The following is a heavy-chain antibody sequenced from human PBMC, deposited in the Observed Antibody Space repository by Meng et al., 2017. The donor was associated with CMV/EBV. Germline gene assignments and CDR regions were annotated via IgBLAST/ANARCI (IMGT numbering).Heavy chain of an antibody. J-gene: IGHJ6*02. CDR3: ARSHSSSYYYYYYGMDV. D-gene: IGHD6-6*01. CDR2: INPNSGGT. CDR1: GYTFTSYY. V-gene: IGHV1-2*02. Sequence: ASVKVSCKASGYTFTSYYMHWVRQAPGQGLEWMGWINPNSGGTNYAQKFQGRVTMTRDTSISTAYMELSRLRSDDTAVYYCARSHSSSYYYYYYGMDVWGQGTTVTVSS.